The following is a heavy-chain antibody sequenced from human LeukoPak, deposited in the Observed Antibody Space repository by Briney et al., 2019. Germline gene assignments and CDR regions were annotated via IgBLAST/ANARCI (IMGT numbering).Heavy chain of an antibody. CDR3: AKETRGYSSGWYIPDFDY. CDR1: GFTFSSYG. J-gene: IGHJ4*02. Sequence: GGSLRLSCAASGFTFSSYGMHWVRQAPGKGLEWVAVISYDGSNKCYADSVKGRFTISRDNSKNTLYLQMNSLRAEDTAVYYCAKETRGYSSGWYIPDFDYWGQGTLVSVSS. CDR2: ISYDGSNK. D-gene: IGHD6-19*01. V-gene: IGHV3-30*18.